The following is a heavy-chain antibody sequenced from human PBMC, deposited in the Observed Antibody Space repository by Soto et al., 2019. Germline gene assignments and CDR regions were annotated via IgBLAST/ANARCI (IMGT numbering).Heavy chain of an antibody. V-gene: IGHV4-34*01. Sequence: SETLSLTCAVYGGSFSGYYWSWIRQPPGKGLEWIGEINHSGSTNYNPSLKSRVTISVDTSKNQFSLKLSSVTAADTAVYYCARGRPVSVGEQQSSLLWFGEYYFDYWGQGTLVTVSS. D-gene: IGHD3-10*01. CDR2: INHSGST. J-gene: IGHJ4*02. CDR3: ARGRPVSVGEQQSSLLWFGEYYFDY. CDR1: GGSFSGYY.